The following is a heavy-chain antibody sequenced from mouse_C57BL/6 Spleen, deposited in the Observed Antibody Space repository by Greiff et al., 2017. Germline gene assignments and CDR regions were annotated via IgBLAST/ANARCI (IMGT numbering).Heavy chain of an antibody. CDR1: GFSLTSYG. D-gene: IGHD1-1*01. CDR2: IWRGGST. V-gene: IGHV2-5*01. CDR3: AKEDYGSSSYFDY. J-gene: IGHJ2*01. Sequence: QVQLKESGPGLVQPSQSLSITCTVSGFSLTSYGVHWVRQSPGKGLEWLGVIWRGGSTDYNAAFMSRLSITKDNSKSQVFFKMNSLQADDTAIYXCAKEDYGSSSYFDYWGQGTTLTVSS.